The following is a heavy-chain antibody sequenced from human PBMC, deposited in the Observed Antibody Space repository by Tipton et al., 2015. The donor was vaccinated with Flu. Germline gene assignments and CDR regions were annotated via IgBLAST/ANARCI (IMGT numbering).Heavy chain of an antibody. CDR3: ATYYYGSGTQSAFDY. V-gene: IGHV4-38-2*02. CDR1: GYSISSGYY. Sequence: LRLSCTVSGYSISSGYYRGWIRQPPGKGLEWIGSIFHGGSTYYNPSLKSRVTISVDTSKNQFSLKLSSVTAADTAVYYCATYYYGSGTQSAFDYWGQGTLVTVSS. D-gene: IGHD3-10*01. J-gene: IGHJ4*02. CDR2: IFHGGST.